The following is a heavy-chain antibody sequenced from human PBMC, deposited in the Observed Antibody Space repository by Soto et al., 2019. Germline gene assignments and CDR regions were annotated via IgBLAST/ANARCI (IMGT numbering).Heavy chain of an antibody. Sequence: PGGSLRLSCAASGFPVSSNYMSWVRQSPGKGLEWVSVIYIGGSTYYADSVKGRFTISRDNSKNTRYLKMNSLRAEDTAVYYCARYLYYEFWSGYYKETYDYGMDVWRKGPTVTPSS. D-gene: IGHD3-3*01. CDR3: ARYLYYEFWSGYYKETYDYGMDV. J-gene: IGHJ6*04. CDR2: IYIGGST. CDR1: GFPVSSNY. V-gene: IGHV3-53*01.